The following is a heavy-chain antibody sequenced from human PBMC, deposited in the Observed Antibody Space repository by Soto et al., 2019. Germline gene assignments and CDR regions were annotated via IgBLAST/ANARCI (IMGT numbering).Heavy chain of an antibody. J-gene: IGHJ5*02. CDR3: ARSLAAAGTNWFDP. Sequence: ESGGGLVQPGGSLRLSCAASGFTFSSYSMNWVRQAPGKGLEWVSYISSSSSTIYYADSVKGRFTISRDNAKNSLYLQMNSLRAEDTAVYYCARSLAAAGTNWFDPWGQGTLVTVSS. D-gene: IGHD6-13*01. CDR1: GFTFSSYS. CDR2: ISSSSSTI. V-gene: IGHV3-48*01.